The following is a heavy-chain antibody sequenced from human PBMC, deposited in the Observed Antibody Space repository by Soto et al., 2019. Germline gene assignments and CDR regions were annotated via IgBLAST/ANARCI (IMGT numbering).Heavy chain of an antibody. CDR3: ASAPLVGAFDI. Sequence: PGGSLRLSCAASGFTFSTYSMTWVRQAPGKGREWVSSISSSTSYIYYADSVKGRFTISRDNAKNSLYLQMNSLRAEDTAVYYCASAPLVGAFDIWGQGTMVTVSS. CDR1: GFTFSTYS. V-gene: IGHV3-21*01. D-gene: IGHD1-26*01. CDR2: ISSSTSYI. J-gene: IGHJ3*02.